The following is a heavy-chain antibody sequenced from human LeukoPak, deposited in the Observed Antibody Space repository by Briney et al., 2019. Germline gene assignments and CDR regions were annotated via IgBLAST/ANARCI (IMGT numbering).Heavy chain of an antibody. CDR3: ARDPIYYGSGSFDP. CDR1: GFTFSNYW. Sequence: GGSLRLSCAASGFTFSNYWMHWVRQVSGKGLVWVSRINSDGSSTSYADSVKGRFTISRDNAKNTLYLQMNSLRAEDTAVYYCARDPIYYGSGSFDPWGQGTLVTVSS. V-gene: IGHV3-74*01. D-gene: IGHD3-10*01. J-gene: IGHJ5*02. CDR2: INSDGSST.